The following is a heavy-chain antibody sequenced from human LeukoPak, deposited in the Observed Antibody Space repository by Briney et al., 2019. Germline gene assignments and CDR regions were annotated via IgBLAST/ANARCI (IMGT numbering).Heavy chain of an antibody. Sequence: GGSLRLYCAASGFTFSSYGMHWVRQAPGKGLEWVAVISYDGSNKYYANSVKGRFTISRDNSKNTLYLQMNSLRAEDTAVYYCAKGYYYGSGSYDYWGQGTLVTVSS. CDR1: GFTFSSYG. D-gene: IGHD3-10*01. J-gene: IGHJ4*02. V-gene: IGHV3-30*18. CDR2: ISYDGSNK. CDR3: AKGYYYGSGSYDY.